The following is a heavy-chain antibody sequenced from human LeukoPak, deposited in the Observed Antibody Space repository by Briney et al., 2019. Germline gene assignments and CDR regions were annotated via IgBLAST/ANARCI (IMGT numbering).Heavy chain of an antibody. CDR1: GGSISSGGYY. D-gene: IGHD3-3*01. V-gene: IGHV4-31*03. CDR2: IYYSGST. J-gene: IGHJ6*03. Sequence: TSETLSLTCTVSGGSISSGGYYWSWIRQHPGKGLEWIGYIYYSGSTYYNPSLKSRVTISVDTSKNQFSLKLSSVTAADTAVYYCARGALVLRFLEWSSPLYMDVWGKGTTVTVSS. CDR3: ARGALVLRFLEWSSPLYMDV.